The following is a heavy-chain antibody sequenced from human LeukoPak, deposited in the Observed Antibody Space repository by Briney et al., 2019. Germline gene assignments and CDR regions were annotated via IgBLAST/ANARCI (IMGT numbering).Heavy chain of an antibody. CDR1: GFSFSVFW. Sequence: GGSLRLSCAASGFSFSVFWMHWVRQAPGKGLEWVSYISSSSSTIYYADSVKGRFTISRDNAKNSLYLQMNSLRAEDTAVYYCAREFGGGGGYYFDYWGQGTLVTVSS. CDR2: ISSSSSTI. V-gene: IGHV3-48*01. D-gene: IGHD3-16*01. CDR3: AREFGGGGGYYFDY. J-gene: IGHJ4*02.